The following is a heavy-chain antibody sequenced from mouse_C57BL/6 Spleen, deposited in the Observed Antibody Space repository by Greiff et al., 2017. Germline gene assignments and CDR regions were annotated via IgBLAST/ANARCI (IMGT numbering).Heavy chain of an antibody. Sequence: EVKVEESGGGLVQPGGSMKLSCVASGFTFSNYWMNWVRQSPEKGLEWVAQIRLKSDNYATHYAESVKGRFTISRDDSKSSVYLQMNNLRAEDTGIYYCTLYWGDYWGQGTSVTVSS. V-gene: IGHV6-3*01. CDR2: IRLKSDNYAT. CDR1: GFTFSNYW. J-gene: IGHJ4*01. CDR3: TLYWGDY. D-gene: IGHD4-1*01.